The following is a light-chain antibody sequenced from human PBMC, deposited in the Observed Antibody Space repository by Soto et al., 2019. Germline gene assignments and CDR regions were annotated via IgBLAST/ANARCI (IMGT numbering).Light chain of an antibody. Sequence: ELVLTQSPATLSLSPGERSTLSCRASQSVSSYLAWYQQKPGKAPRLLIYDASNRATGIPARSSGSGSGTDFTLNISSLEPEDFAVYYCQQRSNWPPEITFGQGTRLEIK. CDR2: DAS. CDR3: QQRSNWPPEIT. J-gene: IGKJ5*01. CDR1: QSVSSY. V-gene: IGKV3-11*01.